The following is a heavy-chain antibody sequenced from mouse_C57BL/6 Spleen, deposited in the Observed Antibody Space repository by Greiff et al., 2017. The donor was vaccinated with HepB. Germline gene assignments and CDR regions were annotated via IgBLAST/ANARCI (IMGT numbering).Heavy chain of an antibody. Sequence: QVQLQQPGAELVKPGASVKLSCEASGYTFTSYWMHWVKQRPGQGLEWIGMIHPNSGSTNYNEKFKSKATLTVDKSSSTAYMQLSSLTSEDSAVYYCARSIITTVVATRWGQGTTLTVSS. V-gene: IGHV1-64*01. J-gene: IGHJ2*01. D-gene: IGHD1-1*01. CDR1: GYTFTSYW. CDR3: ARSIITTVVATR. CDR2: IHPNSGST.